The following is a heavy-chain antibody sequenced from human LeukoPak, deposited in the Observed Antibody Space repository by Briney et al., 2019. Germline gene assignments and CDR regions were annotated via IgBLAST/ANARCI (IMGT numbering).Heavy chain of an antibody. J-gene: IGHJ5*02. CDR1: GGSISSYY. CDR2: IYSSGST. D-gene: IGHD6-19*01. Sequence: SETLSLTCTFSGGSISSYYWSWIRQPAGKGLEWIGRIYSSGSTNYNPSLKSRVTMSVDTPKNQFSLKLSSVTAADTAVYYCARDLGMAVALPFDPWGQGTLVTVSS. V-gene: IGHV4-4*07. CDR3: ARDLGMAVALPFDP.